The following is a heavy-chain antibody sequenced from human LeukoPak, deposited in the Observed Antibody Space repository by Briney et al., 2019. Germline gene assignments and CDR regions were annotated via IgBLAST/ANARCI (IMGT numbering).Heavy chain of an antibody. CDR3: ARVSAADLYNWFDP. D-gene: IGHD6-13*01. J-gene: IGHJ5*02. CDR1: GYTFTSYA. V-gene: IGHV1-18*01. CDR2: ISAYNGNT. Sequence: GASVKVSCKASGYTFTSYAISWVRQAPGQGLEWMGWISAYNGNTNYAQKLQGRVTMTTDTSTSTAYMELRSLRSDDTAVYYCARVSAADLYNWFDPWGQGTLVTVSS.